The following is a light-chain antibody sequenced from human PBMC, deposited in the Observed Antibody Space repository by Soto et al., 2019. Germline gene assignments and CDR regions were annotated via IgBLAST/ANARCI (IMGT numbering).Light chain of an antibody. V-gene: IGKV3-11*01. J-gene: IGKJ5*01. CDR1: QSVSSY. Sequence: EIVLTQSPATLSLSPGGRATLSCRASQSVSSYLAWYQQKPGQAPRLLIYDASNRATGIPARFSGSGSGTDFTLTISSLEPEDVAVYYCQQRSNWPSITFGQGTRLEIK. CDR3: QQRSNWPSIT. CDR2: DAS.